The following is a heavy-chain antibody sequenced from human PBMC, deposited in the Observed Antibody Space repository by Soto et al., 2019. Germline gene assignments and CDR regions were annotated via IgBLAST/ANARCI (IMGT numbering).Heavy chain of an antibody. CDR1: GFTFSSYA. D-gene: IGHD3-10*01. CDR2: ISGSGGST. Sequence: GGSLRLSCAASGFTFSSYAMSWVRQAPGKGLEWVSAISGSGGSTYYADSVKGRFTISRDNSKNTLYLQMNSLRAEDTAVYYCAKDKDYYGSGIRVITFDYWGQGTLVTSPQ. J-gene: IGHJ4*02. CDR3: AKDKDYYGSGIRVITFDY. V-gene: IGHV3-23*01.